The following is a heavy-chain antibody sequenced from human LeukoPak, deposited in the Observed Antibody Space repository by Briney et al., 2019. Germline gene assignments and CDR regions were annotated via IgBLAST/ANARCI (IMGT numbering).Heavy chain of an antibody. CDR3: ARDMDIVVVPAAIGS. V-gene: IGHV4-38-2*02. CDR1: GYSISSGYY. CDR2: IYHSGST. Sequence: PSETLSLTCTVSGYSISSGYYWGWIRQPPGKGLEWIGSIYHSGSTYYNPSLKSRVTISVDTSKNQFSLKLSSVTAADTAVYYCARDMDIVVVPAAIGSWGQGTLVTVSS. D-gene: IGHD2-2*03. J-gene: IGHJ5*01.